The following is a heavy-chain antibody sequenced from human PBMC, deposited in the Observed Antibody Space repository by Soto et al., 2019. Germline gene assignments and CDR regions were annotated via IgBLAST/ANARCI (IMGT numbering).Heavy chain of an antibody. D-gene: IGHD6-19*01. Sequence: SLRLSCAASGLTFSSYGMHWVRQAPGKGLEWVAVISHDGSIKYNADSVKGRFTISRDNSKNTLYLQMNSLRAEDTAVYYCAKARPRIAVAATGSYYYGVDVWGQGTTVTVSS. CDR1: GLTFSSYG. J-gene: IGHJ6*02. CDR3: AKARPRIAVAATGSYYYGVDV. CDR2: ISHDGSIK. V-gene: IGHV3-30*18.